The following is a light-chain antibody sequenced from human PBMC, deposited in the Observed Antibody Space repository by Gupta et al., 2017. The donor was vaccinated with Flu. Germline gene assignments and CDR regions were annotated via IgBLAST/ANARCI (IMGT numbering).Light chain of an antibody. CDR2: QDS. V-gene: IGLV3-1*01. CDR3: QAGDSSTVV. CDR1: KLGDKY. Sequence: SSEVTQPPSLSVSPGQTARITCSGDKLGDKYVCWYQQEPGQYPVLVIYQDSKRPSVIPGRFSGSNTGNTATLTISGTQARDEDDYDCQAGDSSTVVFGGGTKLTVL. J-gene: IGLJ2*01.